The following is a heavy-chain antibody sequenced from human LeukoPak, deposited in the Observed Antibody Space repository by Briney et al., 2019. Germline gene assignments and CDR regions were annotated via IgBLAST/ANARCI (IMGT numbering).Heavy chain of an antibody. CDR1: GYTFTSYG. CDR2: ISAYNGNT. Sequence: EASVKVSCKASGYTFTSYGISWVRQAPGQGLDWMGWISAYNGNTNYAQKLQGRVTMTTDTSTSTAYMELRSLRSDDTAVYYCAREPRYSSRTWFDPWGQGTLVTVSS. D-gene: IGHD6-13*01. CDR3: AREPRYSSRTWFDP. J-gene: IGHJ5*02. V-gene: IGHV1-18*01.